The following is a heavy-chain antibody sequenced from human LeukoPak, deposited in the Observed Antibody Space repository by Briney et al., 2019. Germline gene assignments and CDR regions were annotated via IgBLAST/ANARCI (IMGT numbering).Heavy chain of an antibody. J-gene: IGHJ4*02. V-gene: IGHV1-18*01. CDR3: ARAPYDYDYVWGSYFPGY. CDR2: ISAYNGNT. D-gene: IGHD3-16*01. CDR1: GYTFTSYG. Sequence: GASVKVSCTASGYTFTSYGISWVRQAPGQGLEWMGWISAYNGNTNYAQKLQGRVTMTTDTSTSTAYMELRSLRSDDTAVYYCARAPYDYDYVWGSYFPGYWGQGTLVTVSS.